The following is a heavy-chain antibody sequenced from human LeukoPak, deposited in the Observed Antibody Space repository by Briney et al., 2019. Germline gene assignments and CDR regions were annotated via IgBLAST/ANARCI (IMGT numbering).Heavy chain of an antibody. CDR2: INHSGST. CDR3: ARLEQQLVRATSIDY. J-gene: IGHJ4*02. CDR1: GGSFSGYY. D-gene: IGHD6-13*01. V-gene: IGHV4-34*01. Sequence: SETLSLTCAVYGGSFSGYYWSWIRQPPGKGLELIGEINHSGSTNYNPSLKTRVTISVDTSKNQFSLKLSSVTAADTAVYYCARLEQQLVRATSIDYWGQGTLVTVSS.